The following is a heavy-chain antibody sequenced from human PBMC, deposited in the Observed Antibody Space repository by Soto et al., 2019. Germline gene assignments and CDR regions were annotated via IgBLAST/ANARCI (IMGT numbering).Heavy chain of an antibody. CDR1: GCTFSSYA. D-gene: IGHD2-2*02. V-gene: IGHV1-69*13. CDR3: ARRNHCSSTSCYTFDY. CDR2: IIPIFGTA. Sequence: AAVKVSCKASGCTFSSYAISWVRQAPGQGLEWMGGIIPIFGTANYAQKFQGRVTITADESTSTAYMKLSSLRSEDTAVYYCARRNHCSSTSCYTFDYWGQGTLVTVS. J-gene: IGHJ4*02.